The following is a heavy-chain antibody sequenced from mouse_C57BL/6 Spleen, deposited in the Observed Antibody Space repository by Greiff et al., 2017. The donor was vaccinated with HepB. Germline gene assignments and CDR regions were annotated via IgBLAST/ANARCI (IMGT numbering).Heavy chain of an antibody. CDR3: PIYYGTQGYCDV. Sequence: QVQLQQSGAELVRPGASVTLSCKASGYTFTDYEMHWVKQTPVHGLEWIGAIDPETGGTAYNQKFKGKAILTADKSSSTAYMELRSLTSEDSAVYYCPIYYGTQGYCDVWGTGTTVTVSS. CDR1: GYTFTDYE. CDR2: IDPETGGT. D-gene: IGHD2-1*01. J-gene: IGHJ1*03. V-gene: IGHV1-15*01.